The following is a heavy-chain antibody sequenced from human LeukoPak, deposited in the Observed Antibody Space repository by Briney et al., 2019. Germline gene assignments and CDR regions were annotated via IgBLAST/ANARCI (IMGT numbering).Heavy chain of an antibody. CDR1: GFTFSSYW. CDR3: ARAVVGAADYYYYYMDV. Sequence: GGSLRLSCAASGFTFSSYWMHWVRQAPGKGLVWVSRINSDGSSTSYADSVKGRFTISRDNAKNTLYLQMNSLRAEDTAVYYCARAVVGAADYYYYYMDVWGKGTTVTISS. D-gene: IGHD1-26*01. CDR2: INSDGSST. J-gene: IGHJ6*03. V-gene: IGHV3-74*01.